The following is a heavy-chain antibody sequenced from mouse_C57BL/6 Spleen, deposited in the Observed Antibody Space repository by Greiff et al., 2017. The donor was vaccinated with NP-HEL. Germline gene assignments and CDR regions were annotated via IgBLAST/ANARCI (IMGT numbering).Heavy chain of an antibody. V-gene: IGHV1-80*01. CDR3: ARCWTSQLDCDY. CDR2: IYPGDGDT. Sequence: QVQLQQSGAELVKPGASVKISCKASGYAFSSYWMNWVKQRPGKGLEWIGQIYPGDGDTNYNGKFKGKATLTADKSSSTAYMQLSSLTSEDSAVYFCARCWTSQLDCDYWGQGTTLTVSS. CDR1: GYAFSSYW. J-gene: IGHJ2*01.